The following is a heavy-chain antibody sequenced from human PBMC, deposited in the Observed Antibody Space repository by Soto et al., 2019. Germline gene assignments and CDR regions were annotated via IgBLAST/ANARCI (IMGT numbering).Heavy chain of an antibody. J-gene: IGHJ4*02. D-gene: IGHD1-26*01. Sequence: EVQLLESGGGLVQPGGSLRLSCAASEFTFSNYAMSWVRQAPGKGLEWVSLISGSGGSTYYADSVKGRFTISRDNPKNTLYLQMSSLRGDDRAVYYCATGSVNFDYLGQGTLVTVSS. CDR2: ISGSGGST. V-gene: IGHV3-23*01. CDR3: ATGSVNFDY. CDR1: EFTFSNYA.